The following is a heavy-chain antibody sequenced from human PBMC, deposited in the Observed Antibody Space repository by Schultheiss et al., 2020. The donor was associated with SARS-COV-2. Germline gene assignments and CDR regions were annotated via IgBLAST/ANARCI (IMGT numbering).Heavy chain of an antibody. D-gene: IGHD2-15*01. CDR3: ARGRVDIVVVVAATANDFDY. CDR2: IYYSGST. J-gene: IGHJ4*02. Sequence: SETLSLTCTVSGGSVSSGSYYWSWIRQPPGKGLEWIGYIYYSGSTNYNPSLKSRVTISVDTSKNQFSLRLSSVTAADTAVYYCARGRVDIVVVVAATANDFDYWGQGTLVTVSS. V-gene: IGHV4-61*01. CDR1: GGSVSSGSYY.